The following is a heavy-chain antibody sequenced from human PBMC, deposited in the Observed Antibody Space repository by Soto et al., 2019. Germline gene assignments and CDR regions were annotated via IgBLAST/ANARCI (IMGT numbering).Heavy chain of an antibody. Sequence: ASVKVSCKASGYTFTSYAMHWVRQAPGQGLEWMGIINPSGGSTSYAQKFQGRVTMTRDTSTSTVYMELSSLRSEDTAVYYCALFFYVWGSYRPNWFDPWGQGTLVTVSS. V-gene: IGHV1-46*01. D-gene: IGHD3-16*02. CDR3: ALFFYVWGSYRPNWFDP. J-gene: IGHJ5*02. CDR1: GYTFTSYA. CDR2: INPSGGST.